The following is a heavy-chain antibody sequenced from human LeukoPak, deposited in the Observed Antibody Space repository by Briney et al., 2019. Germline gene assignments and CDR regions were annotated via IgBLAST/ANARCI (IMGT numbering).Heavy chain of an antibody. V-gene: IGHV3-7*01. J-gene: IGHJ4*02. Sequence: GGSLRLSCAASGFTFSSYAMSWVRQAPGKGLEWVANIKQDGSEKYYVDSVKGRFTISRDNAKNSLYLQMNSLRAEDTAVYYCASLSRGSGYQYYWGQGTLVTVSS. CDR1: GFTFSSYA. CDR2: IKQDGSEK. CDR3: ASLSRGSGYQYY. D-gene: IGHD3-3*01.